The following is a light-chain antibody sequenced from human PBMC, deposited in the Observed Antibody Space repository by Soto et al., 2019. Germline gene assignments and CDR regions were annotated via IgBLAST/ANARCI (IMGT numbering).Light chain of an antibody. Sequence: QSALTQPASVSGSPGQSITISCTGTSSDVGGYNYVSWYQQHPGKAPKLMIFEVSNRPSEVSNRCSGSKSGNTASLTISGLQAEDEADYYCRSYTSSSTLVVFGGGTEVTVL. CDR1: SSDVGGYNY. J-gene: IGLJ2*01. CDR3: RSYTSSSTLVV. V-gene: IGLV2-14*01. CDR2: EVS.